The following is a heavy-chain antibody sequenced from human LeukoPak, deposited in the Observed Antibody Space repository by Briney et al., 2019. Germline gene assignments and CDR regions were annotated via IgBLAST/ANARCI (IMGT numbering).Heavy chain of an antibody. CDR3: ARGPILLWIHNGMDV. CDR1: GFTFGDHA. D-gene: IGHD5-18*01. Sequence: GGSLRLSCTGSGFTFGDHAMSWVRQAPGKGLEWVSFIRSKAYGGTTEYAASVQGRFTISRDDSKSIACLQMNSLKTEDTAFYFCARGPILLWIHNGMDVWGQGTTVTVSS. V-gene: IGHV3-49*04. J-gene: IGHJ6*02. CDR2: IRSKAYGGTT.